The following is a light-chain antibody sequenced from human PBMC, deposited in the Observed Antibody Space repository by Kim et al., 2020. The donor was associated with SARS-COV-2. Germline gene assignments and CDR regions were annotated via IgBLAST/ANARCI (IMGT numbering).Light chain of an antibody. J-gene: IGLJ3*02. V-gene: IGLV2-8*01. CDR3: SSYAGSTTWV. CDR1: VRDVGGFAS. Sequence: HSVAISSPATVRDVGGFASVSSYHRRPADTPKPLFYMLHRSPAGVPSPFSGSMSVNTASLTVSGLRTEDVSDYHCSSYAGSTTWVFGGGTRLTVL. CDR2: MLH.